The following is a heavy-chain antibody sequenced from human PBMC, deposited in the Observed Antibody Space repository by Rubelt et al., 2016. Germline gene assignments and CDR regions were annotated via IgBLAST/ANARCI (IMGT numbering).Heavy chain of an antibody. V-gene: IGHV4-34*01. CDR1: GGSFSGYY. CDR2: INHSGST. D-gene: IGHD6-19*01. Sequence: QVQLQQWGAGLLKPSETLSLTCAVYGGSFSGYYWSWIRQPPGKGLEWIGEINHSGSTNYNPSLKSRVTISLDTSKNQFSLKLSSVTAAATAVYYCASGSSEWLMDAFDIWGQGTMVTVSS. J-gene: IGHJ3*02. CDR3: ASGSSEWLMDAFDI.